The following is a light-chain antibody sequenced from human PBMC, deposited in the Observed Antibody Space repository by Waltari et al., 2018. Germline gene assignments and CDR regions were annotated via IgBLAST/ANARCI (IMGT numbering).Light chain of an antibody. CDR2: DSI. Sequence: EFVLPQSPATLPFSPGEQPPPSCRASQSITNYLAWYQQKPGQAPRLLIYDSINRATGIPARFSGGGSGTDFTLTITSLEPEDFAFYYCQHRSTWPPTFGGGTNVVL. J-gene: IGKJ4*01. V-gene: IGKV3-11*01. CDR3: QHRSTWPPT. CDR1: QSITNY.